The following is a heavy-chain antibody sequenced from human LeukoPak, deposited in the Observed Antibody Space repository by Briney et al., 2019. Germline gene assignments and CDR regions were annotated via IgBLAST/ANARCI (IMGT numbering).Heavy chain of an antibody. CDR3: ARAPHPLTGYLFFYYYYYMDV. D-gene: IGHD3-9*01. CDR2: INPNSGGT. J-gene: IGHJ6*03. CDR1: GYTFTGYY. Sequence: ASVKVSCKASGYTFTGYYMHWVRQAPGQGLEWMGWINPNSGGTNYAQKFQGRVTMTRDTSISTAYMELSRLRSDDTAVYYCARAPHPLTGYLFFYYYYYMDVWGKGTTVTVPS. V-gene: IGHV1-2*02.